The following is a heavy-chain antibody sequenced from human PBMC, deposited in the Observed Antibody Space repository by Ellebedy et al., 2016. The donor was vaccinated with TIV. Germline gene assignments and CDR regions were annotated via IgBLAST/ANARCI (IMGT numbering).Heavy chain of an antibody. Sequence: GESLKISCAASGFTFSSYGMHWVRQAPGKGLEWVAVIWYDGSNKYYADSVKGRFTISRDNSKNTLYLQMNSLRAEDTAVYYCARAGSGWYYDYWGQGTLVTVSS. J-gene: IGHJ4*02. CDR1: GFTFSSYG. V-gene: IGHV3-33*01. CDR3: ARAGSGWYYDY. D-gene: IGHD6-19*01. CDR2: IWYDGSNK.